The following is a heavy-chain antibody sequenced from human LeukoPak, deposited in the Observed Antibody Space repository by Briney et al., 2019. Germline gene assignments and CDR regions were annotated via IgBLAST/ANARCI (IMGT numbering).Heavy chain of an antibody. J-gene: IGHJ4*02. CDR2: ISSSGDTK. CDR3: ARDQSYSSSFLFDY. CDR1: GFIFSSYA. Sequence: GGSLRLSCAASGFIFSSYAMTWVRQAPGKGLEWVSYISSSGDTKYYADSVKGRFTISRDNAKNSLYLQMNSLRAEDTAVYYCARDQSYSSSFLFDYWGQGTLVTVSS. D-gene: IGHD6-13*01. V-gene: IGHV3-48*03.